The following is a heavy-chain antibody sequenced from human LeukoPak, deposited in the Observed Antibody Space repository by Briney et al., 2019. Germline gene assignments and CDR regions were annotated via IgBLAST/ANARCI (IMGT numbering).Heavy chain of an antibody. D-gene: IGHD3-10*01. V-gene: IGHV3-7*01. CDR1: GGSISSSNW. CDR2: IRQDGSTM. Sequence: QTSGTLSLTCAVSGGSISSSNWWSWVRQAPGKGLEWVANIRQDGSTMSYVDSVKGRFTISRDNAKNSLYLQMSSLRAEDTAVYYCVRDRGFGADDYWGQGTLVTVSS. CDR3: VRDRGFGADDY. J-gene: IGHJ4*02.